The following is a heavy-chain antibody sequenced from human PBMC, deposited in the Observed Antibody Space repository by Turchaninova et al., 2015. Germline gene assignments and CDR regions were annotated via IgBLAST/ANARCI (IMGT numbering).Heavy chain of an antibody. CDR1: GGSISSGDYY. D-gene: IGHD3-3*01. V-gene: IGHV4-31*03. CDR3: ARDHGTVFGVVRGFYFDY. CDR2: IYSSGST. Sequence: QVQLQESGPGLVKPSQTLSLTCTVSGGSISSGDYYWSWIRQHPGQGLEWIGNIYSSGSTYYNPSLRSRIPISVDTSKNQWSLKLGSGTAADTAVYYCARDHGTVFGVVRGFYFDYWGQGILVTVSS. J-gene: IGHJ4*02.